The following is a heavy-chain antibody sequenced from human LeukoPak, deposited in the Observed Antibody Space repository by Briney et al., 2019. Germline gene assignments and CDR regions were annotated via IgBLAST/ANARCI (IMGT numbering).Heavy chain of an antibody. CDR2: VYPGDSDP. Sequence: GESLKISCKGSGYSFTSYWIGWVRQMPGKGLEWMGIVYPGDSDPRYSPSFQGQVTMSADKPISTAYLQWSSLKASDTAMYYCARSYGSGSHLLILPDSFDYWGQGTLVTVSS. D-gene: IGHD3-10*01. J-gene: IGHJ4*02. V-gene: IGHV5-51*01. CDR1: GYSFTSYW. CDR3: ARSYGSGSHLLILPDSFDY.